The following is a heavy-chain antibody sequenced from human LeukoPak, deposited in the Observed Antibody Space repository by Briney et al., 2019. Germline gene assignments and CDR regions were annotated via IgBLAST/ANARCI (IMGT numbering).Heavy chain of an antibody. CDR1: GFTVSSNS. D-gene: IGHD3-22*01. CDR3: ARRAGDYSHPYDY. CDR2: IYSDNT. Sequence: PGGSLRLSCTVSGFTVSSNSMSWVRQALGKGLEWVSFIYSDNTHYSDSVKGRFTISRDNSKNTLYLQMNSLRAEDTAMYYCARRAGDYSHPYDYWGQGTLVTVSS. J-gene: IGHJ4*02. V-gene: IGHV3-53*01.